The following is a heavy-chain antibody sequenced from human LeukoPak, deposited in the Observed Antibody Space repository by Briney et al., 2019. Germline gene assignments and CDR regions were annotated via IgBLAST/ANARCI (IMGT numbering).Heavy chain of an antibody. CDR1: GFTFSNYA. CDR3: ARDLPATVEPWFDP. Sequence: HPGGSLRLSCAASGFTFSNYAMSWVRQAPGKGLEWVSSINGRGGSTYYADSVKGRFTISRDNSKNTLYLQMNSLRAEDTAVYYCARDLPATVEPWFDPWGQGTLVTVSS. V-gene: IGHV3-23*01. J-gene: IGHJ5*02. CDR2: INGRGGST. D-gene: IGHD2-2*01.